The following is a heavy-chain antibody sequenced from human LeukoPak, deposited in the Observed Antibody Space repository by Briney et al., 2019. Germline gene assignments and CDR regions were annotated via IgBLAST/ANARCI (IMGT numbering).Heavy chain of an antibody. J-gene: IGHJ3*02. D-gene: IGHD2-15*01. CDR3: VSSYCSGGSCYSGDAFDI. CDR1: GDSISSSNYY. V-gene: IGHV4-39*07. CDR2: INYSGST. Sequence: SETLSLTCTVSGDSISSSNYYWGWIRQPPGKGLEWIGSINYSGSTYYNPSLKGRVTISVDTSKNQFSLKLSSVTAADTAVYYCVSSYCSGGSCYSGDAFDIWGQGTMVTVSS.